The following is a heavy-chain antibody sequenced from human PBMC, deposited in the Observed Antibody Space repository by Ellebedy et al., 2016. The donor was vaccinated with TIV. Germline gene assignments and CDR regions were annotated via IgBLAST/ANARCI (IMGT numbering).Heavy chain of an antibody. CDR2: IYPGDSDT. CDR1: GYSFTSYW. V-gene: IGHV5-51*01. Sequence: GESLKISXKGSGYSFTSYWIGLVRQMPGKGLEWMGIIYPGDSDTRYSPSFQGQVTISADKSISTAYLQWSSLKASDTAMYYCARIQDSSGWYKGYYYGMDVWGQGTTVTVSS. CDR3: ARIQDSSGWYKGYYYGMDV. D-gene: IGHD6-19*01. J-gene: IGHJ6*02.